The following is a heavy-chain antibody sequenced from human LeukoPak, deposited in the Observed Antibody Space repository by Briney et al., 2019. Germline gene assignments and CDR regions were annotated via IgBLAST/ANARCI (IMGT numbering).Heavy chain of an antibody. J-gene: IGHJ4*02. CDR1: GGSISSYY. V-gene: IGHV4-59*01. Sequence: SETLSLTCTVSGGSISSYYWSWIRQPPGKGLEWIGYIYYSGSTNYNPSLKSRVTISVDTSKNQFSLKLSSVTAADTAVYYCASTTLAAAGRSGESLGYFDYWGQGTLVTVSS. CDR2: IYYSGST. CDR3: ASTTLAAAGRSGESLGYFDY. D-gene: IGHD6-13*01.